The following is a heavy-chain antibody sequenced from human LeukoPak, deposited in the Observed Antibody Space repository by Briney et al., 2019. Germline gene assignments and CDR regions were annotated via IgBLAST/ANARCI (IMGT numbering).Heavy chain of an antibody. J-gene: IGHJ4*02. CDR2: ISGSGGST. D-gene: IGHD6-13*01. Sequence: QAGGSLRLSCAASGFTFSSYAMSWVRQAPGKGLEWVSAISGSGGSTYYADSVKGRFIISRDNSKNTLYLQMNSLRAEDTAVYYCAKDPGGQQLPHFDYWGQGTLVTVSS. V-gene: IGHV3-23*01. CDR3: AKDPGGQQLPHFDY. CDR1: GFTFSSYA.